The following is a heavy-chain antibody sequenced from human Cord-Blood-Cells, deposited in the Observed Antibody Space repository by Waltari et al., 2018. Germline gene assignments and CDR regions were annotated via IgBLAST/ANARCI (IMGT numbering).Heavy chain of an antibody. D-gene: IGHD3-3*01. CDR1: GFTFSNAW. CDR2: IKSKTECGTT. CDR3: TTGMEGPIDY. Sequence: EVQLVESGGGLVKPGGSLRLSCAASGFTFSNAWMSWVRQAPGKGLEWVGRIKSKTECGTTDYAAPVKGRFTISRDDSKNTLYLQMNSLKTEDTAVYYCTTGMEGPIDYWGQGTLVTVSS. J-gene: IGHJ4*02. V-gene: IGHV3-15*01.